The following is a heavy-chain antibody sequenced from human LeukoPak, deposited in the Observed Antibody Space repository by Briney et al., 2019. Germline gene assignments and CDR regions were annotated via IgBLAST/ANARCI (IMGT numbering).Heavy chain of an antibody. V-gene: IGHV3-21*01. J-gene: IGHJ3*02. D-gene: IGHD5-24*01. Sequence: GGSLRLSCAASGFTFSSYSMNWVRQAPGKGLEWVSSISSSSSYIYYADSVKGRFTISRDNAKNSLYLQMNSLRAEDTAVYYCARDNPRWTPHAFDIWGQGTMVTVSS. CDR1: GFTFSSYS. CDR3: ARDNPRWTPHAFDI. CDR2: ISSSSSYI.